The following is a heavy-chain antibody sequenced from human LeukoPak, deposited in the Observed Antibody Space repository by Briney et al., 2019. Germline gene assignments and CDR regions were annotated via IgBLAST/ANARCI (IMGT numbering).Heavy chain of an antibody. J-gene: IGHJ4*02. CDR3: AKLGYSYGSYPGIFDY. D-gene: IGHD5-18*01. CDR2: ISGSGGST. V-gene: IGHV3-23*01. CDR1: GFTFSSYA. Sequence: GGSLRLSCAASGFTFSSYAMSWVRQAPGKGLEWVSAISGSGGSTYYADSVKGRFTISRDNSKNTLYLQMNSLRAEDTAVYYGAKLGYSYGSYPGIFDYWGQGTLVTVSS.